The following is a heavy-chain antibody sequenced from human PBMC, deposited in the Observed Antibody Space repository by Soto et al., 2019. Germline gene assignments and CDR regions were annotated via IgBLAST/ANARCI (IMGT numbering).Heavy chain of an antibody. D-gene: IGHD1-26*01. Sequence: QLHLRESGPGLVKPSETLSLTCTVSGGSITSCSYYWGWIRQPPGKGLEWIGSIYYSGSTYYNPSLKSRVTISVDTSKNQFSLKLSSVTAADTAVYYCATQEVGGSYVYTFDPWGQGTLVTVSS. CDR2: IYYSGST. CDR1: GGSITSCSYY. CDR3: ATQEVGGSYVYTFDP. V-gene: IGHV4-39*01. J-gene: IGHJ5*02.